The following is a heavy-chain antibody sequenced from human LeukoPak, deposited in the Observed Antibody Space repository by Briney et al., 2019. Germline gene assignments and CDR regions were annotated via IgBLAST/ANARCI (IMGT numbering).Heavy chain of an antibody. D-gene: IGHD6-19*01. J-gene: IGHJ6*03. Sequence: GGSLRLSCAASGFTFSSYRMIWVRQAPGKGLEWVSSISSSSSYIYYADSVKGRFTISRDNAKNSLYLQMNSLRAEDTAVYYCARGESYSSGWSEIKLGYYYYMDVWGKGTTVTVSS. V-gene: IGHV3-21*01. CDR2: ISSSSSYI. CDR3: ARGESYSSGWSEIKLGYYYYMDV. CDR1: GFTFSSYR.